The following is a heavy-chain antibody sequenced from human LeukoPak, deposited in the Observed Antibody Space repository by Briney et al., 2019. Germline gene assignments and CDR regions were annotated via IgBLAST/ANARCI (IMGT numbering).Heavy chain of an antibody. Sequence: ASAKVSCKASGYTFTSYAMHWVRQAPGQRLEWMGWINAGNGNTKYSQKFQGRVTITRDTSASTAYMELSSLRSEDAAVYYCARDQSPTTYYYYYGMDVWGKGTTVTVSS. J-gene: IGHJ6*04. V-gene: IGHV1-3*01. CDR1: GYTFTSYA. CDR3: ARDQSPTTYYYYYGMDV. D-gene: IGHD1-26*01. CDR2: INAGNGNT.